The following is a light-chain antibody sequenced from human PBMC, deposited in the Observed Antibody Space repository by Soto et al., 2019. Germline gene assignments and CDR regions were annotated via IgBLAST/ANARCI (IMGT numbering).Light chain of an antibody. CDR3: CSYAGSYTPHVV. J-gene: IGLJ2*01. V-gene: IGLV2-11*01. CDR1: SSDVGGYNY. Sequence: QSALTQPRSVSGSPGQSVTISCTGTSSDVGGYNYVSWYQQHPGKAPKLMIYDVSKRPSGVPDRFSGSKSGNTASLTISGRQAEDESDYYCCSYAGSYTPHVVFGGGTKVTVL. CDR2: DVS.